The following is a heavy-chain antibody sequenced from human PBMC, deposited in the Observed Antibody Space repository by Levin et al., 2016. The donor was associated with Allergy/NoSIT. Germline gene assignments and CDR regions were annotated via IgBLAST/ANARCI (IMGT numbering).Heavy chain of an antibody. CDR3: ARGRIVGATTVDFQH. J-gene: IGHJ1*01. V-gene: IGHV4-34*01. D-gene: IGHD1-26*01. CDR2: INHSGST. Sequence: SETLSLTCAVYGGSFSGYYWSWIRQPPGKGLEWIGEINHSGSTNYNPSLKSRVTISVDTSKNQFSLKLSSVTAADTAVYYCARGRIVGATTVDFQHWGQGTLVTVSS. CDR1: GGSFSGYY.